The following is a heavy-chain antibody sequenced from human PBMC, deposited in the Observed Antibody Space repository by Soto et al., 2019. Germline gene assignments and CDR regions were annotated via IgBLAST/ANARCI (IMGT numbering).Heavy chain of an antibody. CDR3: AHNGGTSSWLKNNGFDP. J-gene: IGHJ5*02. CDR1: GFSLTTGGVS. CDR2: IYWNDDK. V-gene: IGHV2-5*01. Sequence: QITLKESGPTLVKPTQTLTLTCTFSGFSLTTGGVSVGWVRQPPGKALEWLAVIYWNDDKRYSPSLKSRLTIPKDPPKDQVVLAMTNMDPVDTGTYFCAHNGGTSSWLKNNGFDPWGPGTLVTVSS. D-gene: IGHD6-13*01.